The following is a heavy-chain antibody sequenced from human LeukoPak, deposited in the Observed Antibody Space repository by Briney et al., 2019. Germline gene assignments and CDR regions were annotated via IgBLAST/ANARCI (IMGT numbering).Heavy chain of an antibody. CDR1: GYTFTNYG. V-gene: IGHV1-18*01. D-gene: IGHD3-3*01. Sequence: ASVKVSCKASGYTFTNYGISWVRQAPGQGLEWMGWISSYSGNTNYAQNLQGRVTMTTDTSTSTAYMELRSLRSDDTAVYYCARAPDDYDFWSGPFDYWGRGTLVTVSS. J-gene: IGHJ4*02. CDR2: ISSYSGNT. CDR3: ARAPDDYDFWSGPFDY.